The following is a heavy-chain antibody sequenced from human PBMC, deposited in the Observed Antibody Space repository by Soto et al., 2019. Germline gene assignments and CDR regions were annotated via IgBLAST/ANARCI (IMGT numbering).Heavy chain of an antibody. Sequence: SETLSLTCAVHGGSFSGFYWTWIRQPPGKGLEWIGEINHSGSSNYNPPLKSRVTMSLDTSRNQFSLSLNSVTAADTALYFCARHSLALRKNNWFDPWGQGIMVT. CDR2: INHSGSS. V-gene: IGHV4-34*01. CDR1: GGSFSGFY. D-gene: IGHD3-3*02. CDR3: ARHSLALRKNNWFDP. J-gene: IGHJ5*02.